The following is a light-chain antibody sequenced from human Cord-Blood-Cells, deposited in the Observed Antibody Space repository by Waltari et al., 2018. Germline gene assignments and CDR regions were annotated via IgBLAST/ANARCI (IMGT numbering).Light chain of an antibody. Sequence: SYVLTQPPSVSVAPGKTARITCGGNNIGSKSVHWYQQKPGQAPVLVIYYDSDRPSGIPERFSGAKSGNTATMTISRVEAGDEADYYGKVWDSRSDRLYVFGTGTKVTVL. J-gene: IGLJ1*01. CDR3: KVWDSRSDRLYV. CDR1: NIGSKS. V-gene: IGLV3-21*04. CDR2: YDS.